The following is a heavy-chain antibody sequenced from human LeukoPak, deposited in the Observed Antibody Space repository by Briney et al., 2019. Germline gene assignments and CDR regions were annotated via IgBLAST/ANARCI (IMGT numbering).Heavy chain of an antibody. CDR3: ARDGQYPLRY. J-gene: IGHJ4*02. V-gene: IGHV3-48*04. CDR2: ISSSGSTI. Sequence: QPGGSLRLSCAAFGFTFSSYGMHWVRQAPGKGLEWVSYISSSGSTIYYADSVKGRFTISRDNAKNSLYLQMNSLRAEDTAVYYCARDGQYPLRYWGQGTLVTVSS. D-gene: IGHD2-2*01. CDR1: GFTFSSYG.